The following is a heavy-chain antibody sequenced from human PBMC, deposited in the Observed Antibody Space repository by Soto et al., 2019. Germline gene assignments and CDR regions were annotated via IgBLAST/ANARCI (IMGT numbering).Heavy chain of an antibody. CDR3: AGDPILGRGVRDNTSGVGV. D-gene: IGHD3-16*01. CDR2: IYYSGST. Sequence: SETLSLTCTVSGGSVSSGSYYWSWIRQPPGKGLEWIGYIYYSGSTNYNPSLKSRVTISVDTSKNQFSLKLSSVTAADTAVYYCAGDPILGRGVRDNTSGVGVWGQRTTGT. J-gene: IGHJ6*01. V-gene: IGHV4-61*01. CDR1: GGSVSSGSYY.